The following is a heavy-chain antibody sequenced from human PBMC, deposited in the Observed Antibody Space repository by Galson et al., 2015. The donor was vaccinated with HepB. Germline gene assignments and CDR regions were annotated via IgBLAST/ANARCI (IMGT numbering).Heavy chain of an antibody. D-gene: IGHD3-22*01. Sequence: SLRLSCAASGFAFSSYGMHWVRQAPGKGLEWVAFIRYDGSNKYYADSVKGRFTISGDNSKNTLYLQMNSLRAEDTAVYYFAKPYYYDSSGYYYTDYWGQGTLVTVSS. CDR2: IRYDGSNK. J-gene: IGHJ4*02. CDR1: GFAFSSYG. CDR3: AKPYYYDSSGYYYTDY. V-gene: IGHV3-30*02.